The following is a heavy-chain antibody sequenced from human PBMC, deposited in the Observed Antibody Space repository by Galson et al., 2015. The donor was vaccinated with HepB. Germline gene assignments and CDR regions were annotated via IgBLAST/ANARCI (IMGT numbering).Heavy chain of an antibody. J-gene: IGHJ3*02. CDR2: IYPGDSDT. V-gene: IGHV5-51*01. D-gene: IGHD6-13*01. Sequence: QSGAEVKKPGESLKISCKGSGYSFTSHWIGWVRQMPGKGLEWMGIIYPGDSDTRYSPSFQGQVTISADKSISTAYLQWSSLKVSDTAMYYCARHLYSSSWWRAFDIWGQGTMVTVSS. CDR1: GYSFTSHW. CDR3: ARHLYSSSWWRAFDI.